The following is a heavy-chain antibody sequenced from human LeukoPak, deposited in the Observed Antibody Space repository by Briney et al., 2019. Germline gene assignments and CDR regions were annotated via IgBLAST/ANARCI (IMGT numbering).Heavy chain of an antibody. Sequence: GGSVSVSCPASGFTFRNYAMSGVGPPPGRGLEWVSLIGGSGGSTYYADSVKGRFTISRDNSKNTLYLQMNSLRAEDTSVYYCAKGAKFYTGYVNFWGQGTVVSVSS. D-gene: IGHD5-12*01. CDR1: GFTFRNYA. V-gene: IGHV3-23*01. CDR3: AKGAKFYTGYVNF. J-gene: IGHJ4*02. CDR2: IGGSGGST.